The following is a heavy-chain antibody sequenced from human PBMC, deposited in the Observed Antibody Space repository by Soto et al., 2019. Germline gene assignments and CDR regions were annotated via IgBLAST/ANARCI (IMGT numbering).Heavy chain of an antibody. Sequence: ASVKVSCKASGSTFTGYFMHWVRQAPGQGLEWMGWINPNSGGTNYAQKFRGRVTMTRDTSIRTVYMELSSLRSDDTAVYYCAADSFDPWDEGTPVTSPQ. CDR3: AADSFDP. CDR2: INPNSGGT. CDR1: GSTFTGYF. J-gene: IGHJ5*02. V-gene: IGHV1-2*02.